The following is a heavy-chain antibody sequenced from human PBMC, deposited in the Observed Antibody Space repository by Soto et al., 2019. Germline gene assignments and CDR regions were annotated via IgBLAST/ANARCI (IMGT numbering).Heavy chain of an antibody. Sequence: GGSLRLSCAASGFTFSGSAMHWVRQASGKGLEWVGRIRSKANSYATAYAASVKGRFTISRDDSKNTAYLQMNSLKTEDTAVYYCTSYRARIRYYYYGMDVWGQGTTVTVS. J-gene: IGHJ6*02. CDR1: GFTFSGSA. D-gene: IGHD4-4*01. V-gene: IGHV3-73*01. CDR2: IRSKANSYAT. CDR3: TSYRARIRYYYYGMDV.